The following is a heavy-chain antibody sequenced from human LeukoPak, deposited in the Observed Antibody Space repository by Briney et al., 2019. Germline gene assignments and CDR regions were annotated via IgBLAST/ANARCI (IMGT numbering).Heavy chain of an antibody. CDR2: TNQDGNEK. CDR1: GFTFSTYW. J-gene: IGHJ3*02. V-gene: IGHV3-7*05. CDR3: ATDRGYSTFDI. D-gene: IGHD5-18*01. Sequence: GGSLRLSCAASGFTFSTYWMSWVRQPPGKGLEWVANTNQDGNEKNYVDSVKDRFTVSRHNPENSLYLHMNSMRAEDTAVYYCATDRGYSTFDIWGQGTMGTVSS.